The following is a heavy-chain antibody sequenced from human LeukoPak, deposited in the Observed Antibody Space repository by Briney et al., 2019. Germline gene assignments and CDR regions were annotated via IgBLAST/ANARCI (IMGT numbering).Heavy chain of an antibody. CDR3: ARAHYGGNSFDY. CDR2: IYYSGST. CDR1: GGSISSYY. J-gene: IGHJ4*02. Sequence: SEPVSLTCTVSGGSISSYYWSWSRQPPGKGLEWIGYIYYSGSTNYIPSLKSRVTISVDTSKNQFSLKLSSVTAADTAVYYCARAHYGGNSFDYWGPGTLATVSS. D-gene: IGHD4-23*01. V-gene: IGHV4-59*08.